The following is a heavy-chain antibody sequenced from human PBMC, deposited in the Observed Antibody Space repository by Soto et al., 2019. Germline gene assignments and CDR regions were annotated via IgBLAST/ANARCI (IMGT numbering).Heavy chain of an antibody. CDR1: GGSISSGGYY. Sequence: QVQLQESGPGLVKPSQTLSLTCTVSGGSISSGGYYWSWIRQHPGKGLEWIGYIYYSGSTYYNPSLKSRVTISVDTYKNQFSLKLSSVTAADTAVYYCARGLDGDYVHYYYGMDVWGQGTTVTVSS. CDR3: ARGLDGDYVHYYYGMDV. CDR2: IYYSGST. V-gene: IGHV4-31*03. D-gene: IGHD4-17*01. J-gene: IGHJ6*02.